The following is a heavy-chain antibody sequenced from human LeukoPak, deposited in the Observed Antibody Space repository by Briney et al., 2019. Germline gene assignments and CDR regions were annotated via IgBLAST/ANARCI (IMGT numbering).Heavy chain of an antibody. V-gene: IGHV4-39*01. Sequence: SETLSLTCTVSGGSISSSSYYWGWIRQPPGKGLEWIGSIYYSGSTYYNPSLKSRVTISVDTSKNQFSLKLSSVTAADTAVYYCARLGAETYYYDSSGPNPSYYFDYWGQGTLVTVSS. D-gene: IGHD3-22*01. J-gene: IGHJ4*02. CDR2: IYYSGST. CDR3: ARLGAETYYYDSSGPNPSYYFDY. CDR1: GGSISSSSYY.